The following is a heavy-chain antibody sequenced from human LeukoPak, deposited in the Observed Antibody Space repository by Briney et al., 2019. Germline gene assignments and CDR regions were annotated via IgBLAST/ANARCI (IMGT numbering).Heavy chain of an antibody. D-gene: IGHD2-2*01. J-gene: IGHJ5*02. CDR2: ISGYDGNT. CDR1: GYTFTNYG. V-gene: IGHV1-18*01. Sequence: ASVKVSCKASGYTFTNYGISWVRQAPGQGLEWMGWISGYDGNTNYAQNLQGRVAMTTDTSTSTAYMEVRSLRSDDTAVYYCARANIVVVPAAIAWFDPWGQGTLVTVSS. CDR3: ARANIVVVPAAIAWFDP.